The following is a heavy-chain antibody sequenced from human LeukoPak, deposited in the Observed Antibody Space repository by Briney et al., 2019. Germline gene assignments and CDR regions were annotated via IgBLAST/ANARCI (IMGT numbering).Heavy chain of an antibody. CDR3: SSAKYYYYGMDV. D-gene: IGHD2-15*01. CDR1: SGSISTYY. Sequence: SSETLSLTCTVSSGSISTYYWGWIRQPPGKGLEWIGCVYYSGTTYYNPSLKSRVTISVDTSKNQFSLKLHSVTASDTAVYYCSSAKYYYYGMDVWGQGTTVTVSS. V-gene: IGHV4-59*01. J-gene: IGHJ6*02. CDR2: VYYSGTT.